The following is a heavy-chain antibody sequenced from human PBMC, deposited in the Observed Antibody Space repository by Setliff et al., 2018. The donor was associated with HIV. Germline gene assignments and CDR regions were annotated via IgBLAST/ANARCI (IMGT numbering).Heavy chain of an antibody. Sequence: SETLSLTCSVSGGPITSNTYFWDWIRQAPGKGLEWIGSIYHSGNTYYNPSLKSRVSISVDTSKRQFSLKLTSVTAGDSALYYCARRRGQKASGWYYFDFWGQGALVTVSS. CDR2: IYHSGNT. CDR1: GGPITSNTYF. V-gene: IGHV4-39*01. D-gene: IGHD6-19*01. J-gene: IGHJ4*02. CDR3: ARRRGQKASGWYYFDF.